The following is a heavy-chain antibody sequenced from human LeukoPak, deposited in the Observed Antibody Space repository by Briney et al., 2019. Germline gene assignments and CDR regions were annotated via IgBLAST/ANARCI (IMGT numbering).Heavy chain of an antibody. Sequence: PSETLSLTCAVYGGSFSGYYWSWIRQPPGKGLEWIGYIYYSGSTNYNPSLKSRVTISVDTSKNQFSLKLSSVTAADTAVYYCARSVDTATYGMDVWGQGTTVTVSS. CDR2: IYYSGST. CDR1: GGSFSGYY. J-gene: IGHJ6*02. D-gene: IGHD5-18*01. CDR3: ARSVDTATYGMDV. V-gene: IGHV4-59*01.